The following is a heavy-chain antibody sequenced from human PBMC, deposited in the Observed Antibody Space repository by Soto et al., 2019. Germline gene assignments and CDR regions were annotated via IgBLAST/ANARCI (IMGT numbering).Heavy chain of an antibody. J-gene: IGHJ6*02. D-gene: IGHD5-12*01. CDR1: GFTFSSYG. V-gene: IGHV3-30*18. CDR2: ISYDGGNK. Sequence: GGSLRLSCAASGFTFSSYGMHWVRQAPGKGLEWVAVISYDGGNKYYADSVKGRFTISRDNSKNTLYLQMNSLRAEDTAVYYCAKVGVRGYSGYDYYYYYGMDVWGQGTTVTVSS. CDR3: AKVGVRGYSGYDYYYYYGMDV.